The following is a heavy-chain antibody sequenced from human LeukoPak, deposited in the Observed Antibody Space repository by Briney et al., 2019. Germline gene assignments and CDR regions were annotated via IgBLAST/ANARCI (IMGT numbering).Heavy chain of an antibody. V-gene: IGHV1-18*04. D-gene: IGHD4-17*01. CDR3: ARDRGTYGDPIPYYFDY. CDR1: GYTFTGYY. CDR2: ISAYNGNT. Sequence: ASVKVSCKASGYTFTGYYMHWVRQAPGQGLEWMGWISAYNGNTNYAQKLQGRVTMTTDTSTSTAYMELRSLRSDDTAVYYCARDRGTYGDPIPYYFDYWGQGTLVTVSS. J-gene: IGHJ4*02.